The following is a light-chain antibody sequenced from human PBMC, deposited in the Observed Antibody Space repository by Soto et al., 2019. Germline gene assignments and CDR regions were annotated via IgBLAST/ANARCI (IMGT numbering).Light chain of an antibody. J-gene: IGKJ4*01. CDR3: QQYNDWPPVT. CDR2: GAS. Sequence: EIVMTQSPATLSVSPGERATLSCRASQSVSGNLAWYQQKPGQAPRLLIYGASTRATCIRARFSGSGSGKEFTLTISSRQSADFAVYYCQQYNDWPPVTFGGGTKVEIK. CDR1: QSVSGN. V-gene: IGKV3-15*01.